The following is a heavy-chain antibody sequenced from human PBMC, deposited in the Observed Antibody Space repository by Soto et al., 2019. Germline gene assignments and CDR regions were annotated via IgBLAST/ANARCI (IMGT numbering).Heavy chain of an antibody. D-gene: IGHD6-13*01. V-gene: IGHV4-34*01. CDR3: ARGRKGSSSSWYVD. CDR2: ISHSGNT. CDR1: GGSLGDYY. Sequence: QVQLQQWGAGRLRPSETLSLSCDGYGGSLGDYYWSWIRQPPGKGLEWIVEISHSGNTNYNPSLKSRVIILIDTSKNQFALKLSFVTAADTAVYYCARGRKGSSSSWYVDWGQGTLVTGSS. J-gene: IGHJ4*02.